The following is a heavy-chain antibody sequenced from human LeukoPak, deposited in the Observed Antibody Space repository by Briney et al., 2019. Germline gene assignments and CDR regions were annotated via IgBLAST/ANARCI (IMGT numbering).Heavy chain of an antibody. CDR3: ARHNWNDGNFDY. J-gene: IGHJ4*02. CDR1: GGSISSSSYY. D-gene: IGHD1-20*01. Sequence: SETLSLTCTVSGGSISSSSYYWGWIRQPPGKGLEWIGSIYYSGSTNYNPSLKSRVTISVDTSKNQFSLKLNSVTAADTAVYYCARHNWNDGNFDYWGQGTLVTVSS. V-gene: IGHV4-39*01. CDR2: IYYSGST.